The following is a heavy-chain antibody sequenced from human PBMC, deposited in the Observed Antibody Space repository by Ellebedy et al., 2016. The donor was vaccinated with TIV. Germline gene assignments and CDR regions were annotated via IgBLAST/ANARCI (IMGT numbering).Heavy chain of an antibody. J-gene: IGHJ6*02. CDR3: ANGARDYSGGYYYYAMDV. V-gene: IGHV3-23*01. Sequence: PGGSLRLSCAASGFTFSNYAMSWVRQSPGKGLEWVAGISGNGISAYYAGSVEGRFTFSRDNSQNSLYLQMNSLRADDTAVYYCANGARDYSGGYYYYAMDVWGQGTTVTVSS. CDR1: GFTFSNYA. CDR2: ISGNGISA. D-gene: IGHD2-15*01.